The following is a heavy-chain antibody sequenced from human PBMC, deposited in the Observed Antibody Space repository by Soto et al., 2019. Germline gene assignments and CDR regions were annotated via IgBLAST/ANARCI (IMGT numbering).Heavy chain of an antibody. D-gene: IGHD2-21*02. Sequence: SETLSLTCTVSGGSISSDDYYWSWIRQAPGRGLEWIGYIHSSGSIYYNPSLKSRATMSIDTAGNQFSLKLSSVTAADTAVYYCARDLGSDNDYWGQGTLVTVSS. CDR3: ARDLGSDNDY. CDR2: IHSSGSI. J-gene: IGHJ4*02. V-gene: IGHV4-30-4*01. CDR1: GGSISSDDYY.